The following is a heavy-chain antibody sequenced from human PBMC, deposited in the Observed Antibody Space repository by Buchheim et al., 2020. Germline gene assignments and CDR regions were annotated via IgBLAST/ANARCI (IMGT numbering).Heavy chain of an antibody. V-gene: IGHV3-53*01. CDR3: ARERTLAYCGGDCYLGNWFDP. Sequence: EVQLVESGGGLIQPGGSLRLSCAASGFTVSSNYMSWVRQAPGKGLEWVSVIYSGGSTYYADSVKGRFTISRDNSKNTLYLQMNSLRAEDTAVYHCARERTLAYCGGDCYLGNWFDPWGQGTL. CDR2: IYSGGST. D-gene: IGHD2-21*01. CDR1: GFTVSSNY. J-gene: IGHJ5*02.